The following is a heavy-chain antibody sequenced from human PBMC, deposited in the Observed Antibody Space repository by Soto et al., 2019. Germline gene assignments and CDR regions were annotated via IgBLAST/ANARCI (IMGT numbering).Heavy chain of an antibody. D-gene: IGHD3-22*01. CDR2: IYYSGST. CDR3: ARETYYYDGSGYPEYYFDY. V-gene: IGHV4-59*01. Sequence: SETLSLTCTVSGGSISSYYWSWIRQPPGKGLEWIGYIYYSGSTNYNPSLKGRVTISVDTSKNQFSLKLSSVTAADTAVYYCARETYYYDGSGYPEYYFDYWGQGTLVTVSS. CDR1: GGSISSYY. J-gene: IGHJ4*02.